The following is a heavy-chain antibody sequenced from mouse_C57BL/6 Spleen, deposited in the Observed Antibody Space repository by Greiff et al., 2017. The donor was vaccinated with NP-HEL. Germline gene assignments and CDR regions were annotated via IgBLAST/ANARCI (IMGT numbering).Heavy chain of an antibody. CDR3: AREYFDV. Sequence: VQLQQSGAELVRPGASVKLSCKASGYTFTDYYINWVKQRPGQGLEWIARIYPGSGNTYYNEKFKGKATLTAEKSSSTAYMQLSSLTSEDSAVYFCAREYFDVWGTGTTVTVSS. V-gene: IGHV1-76*01. J-gene: IGHJ1*03. CDR2: IYPGSGNT. CDR1: GYTFTDYY.